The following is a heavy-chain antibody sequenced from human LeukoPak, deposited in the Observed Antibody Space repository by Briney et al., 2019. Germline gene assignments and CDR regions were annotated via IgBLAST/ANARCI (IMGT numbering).Heavy chain of an antibody. J-gene: IGHJ3*02. V-gene: IGHV3-21*01. Sequence: GGSLRLSCAASGFTFSRYSMNWVRQAPGKGLEWVSSISSSSSYIYYADSVKGRFTISRDNAKNSLYLQMNSLRAEDTAVYYCARGLYSGYEFGAFDIWGQRTMVTVSS. CDR1: GFTFSRYS. D-gene: IGHD5-12*01. CDR3: ARGLYSGYEFGAFDI. CDR2: ISSSSSYI.